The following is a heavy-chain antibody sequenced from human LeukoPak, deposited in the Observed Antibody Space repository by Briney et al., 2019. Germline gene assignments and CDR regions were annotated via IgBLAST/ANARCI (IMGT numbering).Heavy chain of an antibody. CDR1: GYSFTNYA. J-gene: IGHJ4*02. CDR3: AKRGTFDRSGYYGFDY. D-gene: IGHD3-22*01. Sequence: GASVKISCTASGYSFTNYAMYWVRQAPGQGLEWMGWINAGSGNTKYSQKFQGRVNITRDTSASTAYMELGSLRSEDTAVYYCAKRGTFDRSGYYGFDYWGQGTLVTVSS. V-gene: IGHV1-3*01. CDR2: INAGSGNT.